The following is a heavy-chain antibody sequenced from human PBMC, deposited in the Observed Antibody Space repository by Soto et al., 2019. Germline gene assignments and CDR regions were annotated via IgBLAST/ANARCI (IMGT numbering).Heavy chain of an antibody. J-gene: IGHJ4*02. CDR1: GFTFSSYG. D-gene: IGHD3-3*01. CDR2: IWYDGSNK. Sequence: QVQLVESGGGVVQPGRSLRLSCAASGFTFSSYGMHWVRQAPGKGLEWVAVIWYDGSNKYYADSVKGRFTISRDNSKNTLYLQMNSLRAEDTAVFYCARGERGADFWPFDYWGQGTLVTVSS. CDR3: ARGERGADFWPFDY. V-gene: IGHV3-33*01.